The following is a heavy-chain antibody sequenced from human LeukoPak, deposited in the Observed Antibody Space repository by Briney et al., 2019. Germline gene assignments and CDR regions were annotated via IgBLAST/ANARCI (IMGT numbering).Heavy chain of an antibody. Sequence: ASVKVSCKASGYTFTSYGISWVRQAPGQGLEWMGWISAYNGNTNYAQKLQGRVTMTTDTPTSTAYMELRSLRSDDTAVYYCARASNYDILTGYEDPWGQGTLVTVSS. V-gene: IGHV1-18*04. D-gene: IGHD3-9*01. J-gene: IGHJ5*02. CDR2: ISAYNGNT. CDR1: GYTFTSYG. CDR3: ARASNYDILTGYEDP.